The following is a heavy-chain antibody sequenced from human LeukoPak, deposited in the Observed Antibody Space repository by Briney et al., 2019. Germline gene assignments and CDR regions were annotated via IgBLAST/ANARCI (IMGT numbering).Heavy chain of an antibody. CDR2: IKNFNGVT. V-gene: IGHV1-18*01. D-gene: IGHD1-26*01. J-gene: IGHJ4*02. Sequence: APVKVSCKASGYTFTNYAISWVRQAPGQGLEWVGWIKNFNGVTVYARKFQGRVAMTTDTSTNTAYMDLRSLRSDDTAVYYCARDIGGGEDYWGQGTLVTVSS. CDR3: ARDIGGGEDY. CDR1: GYTFTNYA.